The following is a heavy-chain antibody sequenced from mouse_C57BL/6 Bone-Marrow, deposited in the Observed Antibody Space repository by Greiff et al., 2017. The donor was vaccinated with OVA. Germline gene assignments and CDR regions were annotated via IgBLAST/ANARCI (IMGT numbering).Heavy chain of an antibody. CDR2: IHPNSGST. Sequence: QVQLQQPGAELVKPGASVKLSCKASGYTFTSYWMHWVKQRPGQGLEWIGMIHPNSGSTNYNEKFKSKATLTVDKSSSTAYMQLSSLTSEDSAVYYCARRALSPYYFDYWGQGTTLTVSS. J-gene: IGHJ2*01. V-gene: IGHV1-64*01. CDR3: ARRALSPYYFDY. D-gene: IGHD1-1*02. CDR1: GYTFTSYW.